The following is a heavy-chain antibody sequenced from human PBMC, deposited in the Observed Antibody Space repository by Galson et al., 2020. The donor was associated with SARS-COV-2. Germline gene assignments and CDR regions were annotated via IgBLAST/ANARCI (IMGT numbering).Heavy chain of an antibody. CDR2: FDPEDGET. J-gene: IGHJ4*02. CDR3: ATAIWAITMIVPSYFDY. D-gene: IGHD3-22*01. Sequence: ASVKVSCKVSGYTLTELSMHWVRQAPGKGLAWMGGFDPEDGETIYAQKFPGRVTMTEDTSTDTAYMELSSLRSEDTAVYYCATAIWAITMIVPSYFDYWGQGTLVTVSS. CDR1: GYTLTELS. V-gene: IGHV1-24*01.